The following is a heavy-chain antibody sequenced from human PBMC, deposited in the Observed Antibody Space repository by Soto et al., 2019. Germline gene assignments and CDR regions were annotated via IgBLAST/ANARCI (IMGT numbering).Heavy chain of an antibody. CDR1: GFTFSSYG. V-gene: IGHV3-33*01. D-gene: IGHD2-21*02. J-gene: IGHJ4*02. CDR3: ARDPSISIAYCGGDCYPYYFDY. Sequence: QVQLVESGGGVVQPGRSLRLSCAASGFTFSSYGMHWVRQAPGKGLEWVAVIWYDGSNKYYADSVKGRFTISRDNSKNTLYLQMNSLRAEDTAVYYCARDPSISIAYCGGDCYPYYFDYWGQGTLVTVSS. CDR2: IWYDGSNK.